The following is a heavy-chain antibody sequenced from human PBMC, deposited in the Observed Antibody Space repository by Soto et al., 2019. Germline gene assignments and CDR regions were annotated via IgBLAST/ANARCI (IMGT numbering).Heavy chain of an antibody. CDR2: ISGSGGST. CDR3: AKAPYGSGSLYWFDP. J-gene: IGHJ5*02. Sequence: GGSLRLSCAASGFTFSSYAMSWVRQAPGKGLEWVSAISGSGGSTYYADSVKGRFTISRDNSKNTLYLQMNSLRAGDTAVYYCAKAPYGSGSLYWFDPWGQGTLVTVSS. CDR1: GFTFSSYA. D-gene: IGHD3-10*01. V-gene: IGHV3-23*01.